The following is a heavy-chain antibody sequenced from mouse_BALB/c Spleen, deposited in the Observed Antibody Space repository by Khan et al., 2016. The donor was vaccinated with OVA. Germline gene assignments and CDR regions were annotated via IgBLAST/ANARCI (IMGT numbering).Heavy chain of an antibody. CDR1: GYSFTNYV. CDR2: INTYIGEP. J-gene: IGHJ2*01. D-gene: IGHD2-1*01. V-gene: IGHV9-3-1*01. Sequence: QIQLVQSGPELKKPGETVKISCKASGYSFTNYVMNWVKQAPGKGLKWMGWINTYIGEPTYSDDFKGRFAFSLETSASTAYLQINNLKNEDTATYFCARCNRDFDYWGQGTTLTVSS. CDR3: ARCNRDFDY.